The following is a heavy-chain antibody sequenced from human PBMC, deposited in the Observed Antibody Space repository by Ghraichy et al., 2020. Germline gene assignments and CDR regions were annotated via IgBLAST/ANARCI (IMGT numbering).Heavy chain of an antibody. V-gene: IGHV3-48*02. CDR2: ISSSSTTI. Sequence: GGSLRLSCAVSGFTFNRHDMTWVRQAPGKGLEWVSYISSSSTTIYYTDSVKGRFTISRDNAKHSLSLQMNSLRDEDTAVYYCARDLASPYYGMDVWGQGTTVTVSS. CDR3: ARDLASPYYGMDV. CDR1: GFTFNRHD. J-gene: IGHJ6*02.